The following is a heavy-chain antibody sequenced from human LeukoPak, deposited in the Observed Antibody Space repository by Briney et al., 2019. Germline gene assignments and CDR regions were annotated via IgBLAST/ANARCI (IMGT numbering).Heavy chain of an antibody. V-gene: IGHV3-21*01. Sequence: GGSLRLSCAASGFTFSSYAMHWVRQAPGKGLEWVSSISSSSSYIYYADSVKGRFTISRDNAKNSLYLQMNSLRAEDTAVYYCAVGEQLAPVDYWGQGTLVTVSS. J-gene: IGHJ4*02. D-gene: IGHD6-6*01. CDR2: ISSSSSYI. CDR1: GFTFSSYA. CDR3: AVGEQLAPVDY.